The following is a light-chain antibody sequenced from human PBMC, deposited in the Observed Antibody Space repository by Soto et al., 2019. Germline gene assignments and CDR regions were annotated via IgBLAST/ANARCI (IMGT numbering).Light chain of an antibody. CDR3: QQYNNWPPDRT. V-gene: IGKV3-20*01. J-gene: IGKJ1*01. Sequence: EIVLTQSPGTLSLSPGERATLSCRVRQSVPKSYLAWYQQKPGQAPRLLVYGASSRATGIPDRFSGSGSGTDFTLTISSLQSEDFAIYFCQQYNNWPPDRTFGQGTKVEIK. CDR1: QSVPKSY. CDR2: GAS.